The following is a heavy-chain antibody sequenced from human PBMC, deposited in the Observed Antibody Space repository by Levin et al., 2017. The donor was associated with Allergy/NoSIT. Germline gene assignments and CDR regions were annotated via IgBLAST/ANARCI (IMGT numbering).Heavy chain of an antibody. V-gene: IGHV3-15*01. CDR3: TTEVGPKLGN. J-gene: IGHJ4*02. CDR2: VKSKTDGETG. Sequence: PGGSLRLSCTASGFIYSLAWMSWVRQAPGKGLEWVGRVKSKTDGETGDYAAPVKGRFILSRDDSRNTMYLQMNSLKVEDTGVYYCTTEVGPKLGNWGQGTLVTVSS. D-gene: IGHD7-27*01. CDR1: GFIYSLAW.